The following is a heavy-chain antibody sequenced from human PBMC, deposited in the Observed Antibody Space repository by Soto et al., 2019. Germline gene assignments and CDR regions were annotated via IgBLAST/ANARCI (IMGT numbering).Heavy chain of an antibody. CDR1: GYTFTSYG. D-gene: IGHD3-3*01. Sequence: ASVKVSCKASGYTFTSYGISWVRQAPGQGLEWIGWIIVYNGNTNYAQKLQGRVTMTTDTSTSTAYMELSSLRSEDTAVYYCAAEATYYDFWSGYYDMDVWGQGTTVTVSS. J-gene: IGHJ6*02. V-gene: IGHV1-18*01. CDR2: IIVYNGNT. CDR3: AAEATYYDFWSGYYDMDV.